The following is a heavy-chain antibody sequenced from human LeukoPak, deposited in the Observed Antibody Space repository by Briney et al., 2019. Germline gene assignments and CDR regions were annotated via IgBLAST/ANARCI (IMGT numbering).Heavy chain of an antibody. CDR2: IYSGGST. Sequence: GGSLRLSCAASGFTFSSNYMSWVRQAPGKGLEWVSVIYSGGSTYYADSVKGRFTISRDNSKNTLYLQMNSLRAEDTAVYYCARAPPAHYYDSSGYYGLGAFDIWGQGTMVTVSS. CDR1: GFTFSSNY. J-gene: IGHJ3*02. CDR3: ARAPPAHYYDSSGYYGLGAFDI. D-gene: IGHD3-22*01. V-gene: IGHV3-53*01.